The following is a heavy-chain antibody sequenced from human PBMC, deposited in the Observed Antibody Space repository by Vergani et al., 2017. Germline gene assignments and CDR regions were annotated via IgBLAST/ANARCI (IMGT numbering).Heavy chain of an antibody. J-gene: IGHJ4*02. D-gene: IGHD2/OR15-2a*01. V-gene: IGHV3-30*02. CDR3: AKYFRYSTYCLPDS. CDR2: IGKDGINT. CDR1: GFTFSNYG. Sequence: LQLVESGGGLVQPGGSLRLSCAASGFTFSNYGMHWIRQAPGKGLEWLAYIGKDGINTRYRDAVKGRFTVSRDNSKDILYLQMDGLRSENTALDYCAKYFRYSTYCLPDSWGPGTLVIVSS.